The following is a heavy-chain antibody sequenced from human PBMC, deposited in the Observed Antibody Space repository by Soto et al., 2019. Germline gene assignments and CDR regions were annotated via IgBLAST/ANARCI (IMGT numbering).Heavy chain of an antibody. D-gene: IGHD6-19*01. CDR1: GFTFSSYA. CDR3: ARDPESEQWLVSYGMDV. Sequence: GGSLRLSCAASGFTFSSYAMHWVRQAPGKGLEWVAVISYDGSNKYYADSVKGRFTISRDNSKNTLYLQMNSLRAEDTAVYYCARDPESEQWLVSYGMDVWGQGTTVTVSS. CDR2: ISYDGSNK. V-gene: IGHV3-30-3*01. J-gene: IGHJ6*02.